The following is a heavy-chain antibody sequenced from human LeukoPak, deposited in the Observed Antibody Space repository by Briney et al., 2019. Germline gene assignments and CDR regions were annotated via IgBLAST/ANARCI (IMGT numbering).Heavy chain of an antibody. CDR2: IIPIFGTA. D-gene: IGHD5-18*01. CDR3: ARGSTRGYSYGYYDYFDY. CDR1: GYTFTGRY. J-gene: IGHJ4*02. Sequence: SVKVSCKASGYTFTGRYMHRVRQAPGQGLEWMGGIIPIFGTANYAQKFQGRVTITTDESTSTAYMELSSLRSEDTAVYYCARGSTRGYSYGYYDYFDYWGQGTLVTVSS. V-gene: IGHV1-69*05.